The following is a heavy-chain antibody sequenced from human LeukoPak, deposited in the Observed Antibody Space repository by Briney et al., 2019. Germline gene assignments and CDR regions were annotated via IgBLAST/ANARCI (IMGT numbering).Heavy chain of an antibody. D-gene: IGHD2-21*02. CDR1: GFTFSTYW. CDR2: INQDASEI. J-gene: IGHJ4*02. Sequence: PGGSLRLSCAASGFTFSTYWMNWYRQAPGKGLEWEGNINQDASEINYVDSVRGRFAISRDNAKNSLHLQMNSLRAEDTAVYYCATDRDNSDWQKRFDSWGQGTLVTVSS. V-gene: IGHV3-7*01. CDR3: ATDRDNSDWQKRFDS.